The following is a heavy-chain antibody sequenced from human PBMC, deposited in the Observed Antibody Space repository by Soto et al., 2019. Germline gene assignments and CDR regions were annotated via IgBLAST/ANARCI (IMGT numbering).Heavy chain of an antibody. Sequence: GGSLRLSCAASGFTFSSYAMSWVRQAPGKGLEWVSTIDGSASNTYYADSVKGRFTISRDSSKNTLFLQMNSLRPEDTAVYYCARTPASGYGHFDYWGQGTLVTVSS. V-gene: IGHV3-23*01. D-gene: IGHD5-12*01. J-gene: IGHJ4*02. CDR2: IDGSASNT. CDR3: ARTPASGYGHFDY. CDR1: GFTFSSYA.